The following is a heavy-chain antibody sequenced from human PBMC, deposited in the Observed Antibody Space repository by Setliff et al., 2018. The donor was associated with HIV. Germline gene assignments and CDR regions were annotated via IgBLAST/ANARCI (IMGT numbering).Heavy chain of an antibody. Sequence: GSLRLSCAASGFTFSSYWMHWVRQAPGKGLMWVSRISSDGSSTSYADSVKGRFTISRDNAKNTLYLQMNNLRAEDTAVYYCARDSRQQLGTRAFDIWGQGTMVTVSS. D-gene: IGHD6-13*01. V-gene: IGHV3-74*01. CDR1: GFTFSSYW. CDR2: ISSDGSST. J-gene: IGHJ3*02. CDR3: ARDSRQQLGTRAFDI.